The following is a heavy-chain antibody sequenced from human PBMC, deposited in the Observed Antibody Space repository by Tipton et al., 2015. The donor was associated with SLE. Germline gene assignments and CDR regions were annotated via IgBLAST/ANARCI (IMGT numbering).Heavy chain of an antibody. J-gene: IGHJ4*02. V-gene: IGHV4-59*12. CDR2: IYYSGST. CDR1: GGSISSYY. D-gene: IGHD1-26*01. Sequence: LRLSCTVSGGSISSYYWSWIRQPPGKGLEWIGYIYYSGSTNYNPSLKSRVTISVDTSKNQFSLKLSSVTAADTAVYYCARGPMGATNYWGQGTLVTVSS. CDR3: ARGPMGATNY.